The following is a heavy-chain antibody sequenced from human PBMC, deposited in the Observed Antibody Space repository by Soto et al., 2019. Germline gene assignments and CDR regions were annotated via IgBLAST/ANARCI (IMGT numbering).Heavy chain of an antibody. D-gene: IGHD1-7*01. CDR3: AREINYSRYPRVIDF. V-gene: IGHV3-11*01. J-gene: IGHJ4*02. CDR2: ISSNDGTT. CDR1: GFTFANYY. Sequence: PGGSLRLSCAASGFTFANYYMSWIRQAPGKGLEWISYISSNDGTTYYADSLKGRFTISRDNAKNSLYLQMNSLRAEDTAVYYCAREINYSRYPRVIDFWGQGTLVTVSS.